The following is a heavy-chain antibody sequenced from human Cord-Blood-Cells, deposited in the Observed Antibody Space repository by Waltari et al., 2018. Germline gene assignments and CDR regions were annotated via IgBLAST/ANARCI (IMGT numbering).Heavy chain of an antibody. CDR1: GFTFSSYA. Sequence: QVQLVESGGGVVQPGRSLRLSCAASGFTFSSYAMHWVRQAPGKGLEWVAVISYDGSNKYYADSVKGRFTISRDNSKNTLYLQMNSLRAEDTAVYYCARNPYSSSWSHFDYWGQGTLVTVSS. J-gene: IGHJ4*02. CDR2: ISYDGSNK. V-gene: IGHV3-30-3*01. D-gene: IGHD6-13*01. CDR3: ARNPYSSSWSHFDY.